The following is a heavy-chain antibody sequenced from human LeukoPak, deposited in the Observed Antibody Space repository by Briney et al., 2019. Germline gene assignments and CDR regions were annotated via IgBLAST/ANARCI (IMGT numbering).Heavy chain of an antibody. V-gene: IGHV3-23*01. Sequence: PGGSLRLSCAASGFTFSSFAMSWVRQAPGKGLEWVSGVSGGGDNTYYADSVKGRFTVSRDNSKNTLCLQMNSLRAEDTAVYYCARDRLSSSGWYPPGYWGQGTLVTVSS. CDR1: GFTFSSFA. CDR3: ARDRLSSSGWYPPGY. J-gene: IGHJ4*02. CDR2: VSGGGDNT. D-gene: IGHD6-19*01.